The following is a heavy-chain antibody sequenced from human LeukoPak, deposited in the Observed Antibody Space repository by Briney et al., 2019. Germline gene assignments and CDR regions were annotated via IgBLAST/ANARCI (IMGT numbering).Heavy chain of an antibody. CDR2: IKSKTDGGTT. J-gene: IGHJ4*02. CDR1: GFTFTSYV. V-gene: IGHV3-15*01. CDR3: ATYKGYFGY. D-gene: IGHD1-14*01. Sequence: GGSLRLSCAASGFTFTSYVMSWVRQAPGKGLEWVGRIKSKTDGGTTDYAAPVKGRFTMSRDDSKNTLYLQVNSLKTEDTAVYYCATYKGYFGYWGQGTLVTVSS.